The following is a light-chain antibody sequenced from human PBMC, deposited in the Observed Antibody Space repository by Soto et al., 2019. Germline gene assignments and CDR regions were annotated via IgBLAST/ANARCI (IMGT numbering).Light chain of an antibody. Sequence: QSALTQPPSASGSPGQSVTISCSGTSSDVGGYNYVSWYQQHPGKAPKLMIYEVSQRPSGVPDRFSGSKSGNTASLTVSGLHDEDEADYYCTSYAGSNNPDYVFGTGTKVTVL. CDR2: EVS. CDR1: SSDVGGYNY. CDR3: TSYAGSNNPDYV. V-gene: IGLV2-8*01. J-gene: IGLJ1*01.